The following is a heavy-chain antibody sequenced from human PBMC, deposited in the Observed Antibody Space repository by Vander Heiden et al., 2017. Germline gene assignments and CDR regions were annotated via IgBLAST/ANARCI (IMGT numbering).Heavy chain of an antibody. CDR3: ARDLYYYDSSGYDY. Sequence: EVQLVESGGGLVKPGGSLRLSCAASGFTFSSYSMNWVRQAPGKWLEWVSSISSSSSYIYYADSVKGRFTISRDNAKNSLYLQMNSLRAEDTAVYYCARDLYYYDSSGYDYWGQGTLVTVSS. CDR1: GFTFSSYS. J-gene: IGHJ4*02. CDR2: ISSSSSYI. D-gene: IGHD3-22*01. V-gene: IGHV3-21*01.